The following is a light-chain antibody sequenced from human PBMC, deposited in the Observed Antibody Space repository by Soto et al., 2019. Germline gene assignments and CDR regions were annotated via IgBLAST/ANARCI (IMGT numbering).Light chain of an antibody. Sequence: QSVLTQSPSVSAAPGQKVTISCSGSSSNIGNNYVSWYQQLPGTAPQLLIYENNKRPSGIPDRFSGSKSGTSATLGITGLQTGDEADYYCGTWDDSLSTGVFGGGTKLTVL. V-gene: IGLV1-51*02. J-gene: IGLJ2*01. CDR1: SSNIGNNY. CDR3: GTWDDSLSTGV. CDR2: ENN.